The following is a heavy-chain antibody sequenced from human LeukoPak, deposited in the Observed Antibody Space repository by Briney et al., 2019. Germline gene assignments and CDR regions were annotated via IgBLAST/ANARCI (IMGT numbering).Heavy chain of an antibody. CDR1: GFTFSSYA. CDR3: GRGAVAGIPPDY. D-gene: IGHD6-19*01. CDR2: ISSNGGST. J-gene: IGHJ4*02. Sequence: PGGSLRLSCSASGFTFSSYAMHWVRQAPGKGLEYVSAISSNGGSTYYADSVKGRFTISRDNSKNTLYLQLSSLRAEDTAVYYCGRGAVAGIPPDYWGQGTLVTVSS. V-gene: IGHV3-64D*06.